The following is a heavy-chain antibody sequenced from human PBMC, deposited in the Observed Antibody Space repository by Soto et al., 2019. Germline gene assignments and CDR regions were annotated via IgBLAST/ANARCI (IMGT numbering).Heavy chain of an antibody. CDR3: AGFGYDWNGWD. V-gene: IGHV3-74*01. CDR2: INTDGTYT. D-gene: IGHD1-20*01. Sequence: EMQLVESGGGLVQPGGSLRLSCVASGLSFRNYWVHWVRQAPGKGREWVSRINTDGTYTSNADPVKGRFTISRDNAKNTLYLQMNSLRVEDTAVYFCAGFGYDWNGWDWGPGTLVTVSS. CDR1: GLSFRNYW. J-gene: IGHJ4*02.